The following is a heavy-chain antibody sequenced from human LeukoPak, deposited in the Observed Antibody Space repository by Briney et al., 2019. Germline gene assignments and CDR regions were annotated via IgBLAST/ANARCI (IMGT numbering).Heavy chain of an antibody. CDR1: GVSINSYG. V-gene: IGHV4-4*07. CDR2: ISGSGTI. CDR3: ARDSGTTGEVKFDP. D-gene: IGHD3-10*01. Sequence: PSETLSLTCTVSGVSINSYGNWSRRPAGKGLEWIGRISGSGTITYNPALQSRLSISIDTSKNQFSLKLMSVTAADTAVYYCARDSGTTGEVKFDPWGQGTLVTVSS. J-gene: IGHJ5*02.